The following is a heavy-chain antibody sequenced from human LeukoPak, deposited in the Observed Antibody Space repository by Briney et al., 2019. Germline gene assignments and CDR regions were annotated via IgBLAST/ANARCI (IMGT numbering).Heavy chain of an antibody. D-gene: IGHD6-13*01. J-gene: IGHJ3*02. CDR2: IIPIFGTA. CDR3: ARDLAGIAAAGTGSDI. V-gene: IGHV1-69*13. CDR1: GGTFSSYA. Sequence: SVKVSCKASGGTFSSYAISWVRQAPGQGLEWMGGIIPIFGTANYAQKFQGRVTSTADESTSTAYMELSSLRSEATAVYYCARDLAGIAAAGTGSDIWGQGTMVTVSS.